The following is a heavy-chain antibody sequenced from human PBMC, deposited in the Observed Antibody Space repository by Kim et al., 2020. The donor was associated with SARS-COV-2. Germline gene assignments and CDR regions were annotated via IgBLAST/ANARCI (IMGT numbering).Heavy chain of an antibody. D-gene: IGHD4-17*01. CDR2: IYYSGST. CDR3: ARRRRVGDLWYFDL. J-gene: IGHJ2*01. CDR1: GGSVSSGSYY. Sequence: SETLSLTCTVSGGSVSSGSYYWSWIRQPPGKGLEWIGYIYYSGSTNYNPSLKSRVTISVDTSKNQFSLKLSSVTAADTAVYYCARRRRVGDLWYFDLWGRGTLVTVSS. V-gene: IGHV4-61*01.